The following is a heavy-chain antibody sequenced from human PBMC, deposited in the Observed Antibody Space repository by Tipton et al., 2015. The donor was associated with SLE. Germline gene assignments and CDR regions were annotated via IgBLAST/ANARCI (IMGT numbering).Heavy chain of an antibody. Sequence: QSGPEVKKPGASVKLSCKASGYTFISYGINWVRQAPGQGLEWMGWISAYNGNTNSAQNFQGRVTMTTDTSTSTVYMDLSRLRSDDTAVYYCARDLSESPFGMDVWGQGTTVTVSS. CDR2: ISAYNGNT. D-gene: IGHD3-3*01. V-gene: IGHV1-18*01. CDR1: GYTFISYG. CDR3: ARDLSESPFGMDV. J-gene: IGHJ6*02.